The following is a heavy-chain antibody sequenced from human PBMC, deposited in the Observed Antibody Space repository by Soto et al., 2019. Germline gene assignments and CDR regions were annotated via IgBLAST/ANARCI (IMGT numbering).Heavy chain of an antibody. CDR3: ARYYDSSGPQAFDI. D-gene: IGHD3-22*01. CDR2: IYFSGST. V-gene: IGHV4-31*03. Sequence: PSETLSLTCTLSAGSLSSGGYYWSWIRQHPGKGLEWIGYIYFSGSTYYNPYLKSRVTISVDTSKNQFSLKLSSVTAADTAVYYCARYYDSSGPQAFDIWGQGTMVTVSS. J-gene: IGHJ3*02. CDR1: AGSLSSGGYY.